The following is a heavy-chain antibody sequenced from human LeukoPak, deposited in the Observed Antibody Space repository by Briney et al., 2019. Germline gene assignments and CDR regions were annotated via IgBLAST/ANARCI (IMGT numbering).Heavy chain of an antibody. Sequence: VKVSCKASGGTFSSYAISWVRQAPGQGLEWMGGIIPIFGTANYAQKFQGRVTITADESTSTAYMELSSLRSEDTAVYYCASVGYCSSTSCYTPEPLDYWGQGTLVTVSS. J-gene: IGHJ4*02. CDR3: ASVGYCSSTSCYTPEPLDY. V-gene: IGHV1-69*13. D-gene: IGHD2-2*02. CDR2: IIPIFGTA. CDR1: GGTFSSYA.